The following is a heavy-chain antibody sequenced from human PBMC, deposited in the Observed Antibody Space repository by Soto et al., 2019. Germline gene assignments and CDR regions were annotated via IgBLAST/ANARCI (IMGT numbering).Heavy chain of an antibody. CDR2: IKSRANNFAT. CDR3: TSFCSGYGGHFYIYAI. J-gene: IGHJ4*02. Sequence: GGSLRLSCAASGFLFSDSSMHWVRQAPGKGLEWVGRIKSRANNFATAYVASVKGRFTISRDDSENTAYLEMSSLKIEDTAVYYCTSFCSGYGGHFYIYAICGQGTVVIGSS. CDR1: GFLFSDSS. D-gene: IGHD5-12*01. V-gene: IGHV3-73*01.